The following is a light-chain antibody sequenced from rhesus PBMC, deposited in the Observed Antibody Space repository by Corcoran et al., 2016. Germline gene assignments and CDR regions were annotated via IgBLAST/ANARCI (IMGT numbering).Light chain of an antibody. CDR3: QQYSNWPWT. Sequence: PGEGATLSCRASQSVNGRLAWYQQKPGQTPRLLVYDASTRATGIPDRFSGSGSGTDFFLTVSSLAPEDVGVYYCQQYSNWPWTFGQGTKVDIK. V-gene: IGKV3-17*03. CDR2: DAS. J-gene: IGKJ1*01. CDR1: QSVNGR.